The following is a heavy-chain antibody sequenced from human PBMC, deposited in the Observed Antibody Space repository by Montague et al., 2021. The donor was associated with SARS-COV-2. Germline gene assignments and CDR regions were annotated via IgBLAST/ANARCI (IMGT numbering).Heavy chain of an antibody. CDR2: IKPDGTST. CDR1: GFTFRSYW. Sequence: SLRLSCAASGFTFRSYWMHWVRQVPGRGPIWVSRIKPDGTSTNYAASVKGRFTISRDNAKNTLSLQLNNLRAEDTAVYYCVQPLWFGDPDYFFDSWGQGTLVTVSS. V-gene: IGHV3-74*01. J-gene: IGHJ4*02. D-gene: IGHD3-10*01. CDR3: VQPLWFGDPDYFFDS.